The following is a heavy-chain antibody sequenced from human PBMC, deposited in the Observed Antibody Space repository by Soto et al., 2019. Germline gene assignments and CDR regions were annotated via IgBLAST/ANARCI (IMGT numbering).Heavy chain of an antibody. CDR1: GYTFTSYY. D-gene: IGHD3-22*01. CDR3: ARDIINSSGYYGFDY. J-gene: IGHJ4*02. V-gene: IGHV1-46*01. Sequence: GASVKVSCKASGYTFTSYYIHWVRQAPGQGLEWMGIINPSGGSTSYAQKFQGRVTMTRDTSTSTVYMELSSLRSEDTAVYYCARDIINSSGYYGFDYWGQGTLVTVSS. CDR2: INPSGGST.